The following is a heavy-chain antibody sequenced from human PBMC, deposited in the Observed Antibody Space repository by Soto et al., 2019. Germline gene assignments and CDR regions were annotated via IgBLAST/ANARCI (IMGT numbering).Heavy chain of an antibody. Sequence: GRSLRLSCAASGLTVSSNYMSWVRQAPGKGLEWVSVIYSGGSTYYADSVKGRFTISRDNSKNTLYLQMNSLRAEDTAVYYCARDDIFRYCSSTSCSDAFDIWGQGTMVTVSS. J-gene: IGHJ3*02. V-gene: IGHV3-66*01. CDR3: ARDDIFRYCSSTSCSDAFDI. D-gene: IGHD2-2*01. CDR2: IYSGGST. CDR1: GLTVSSNY.